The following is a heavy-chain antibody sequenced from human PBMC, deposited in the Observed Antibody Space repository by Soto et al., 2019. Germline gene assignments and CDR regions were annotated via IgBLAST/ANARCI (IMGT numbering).Heavy chain of an antibody. CDR1: GFSLTTSGVG. J-gene: IGHJ5*02. Sequence: SGPTLVNPTQTLTLTCTFSGFSLTTSGVGVGWIRQPPGKAPEWLALIFWDDEKRYSPSLNSRLTITKDTSKNQVVLTMTNVDPADTATYYCAHTPYRYASNWYRWFAPWGQGTLVTVSS. V-gene: IGHV2-5*02. D-gene: IGHD3-16*02. CDR3: AHTPYRYASNWYRWFAP. CDR2: IFWDDEK.